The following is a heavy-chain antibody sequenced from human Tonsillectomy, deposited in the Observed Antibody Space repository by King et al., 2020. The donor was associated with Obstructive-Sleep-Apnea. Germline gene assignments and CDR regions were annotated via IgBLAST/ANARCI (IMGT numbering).Heavy chain of an antibody. Sequence: VQLVESGGGLVQPGGSLRLSCAASGFTVSTNYMSWVRQAPGKGLEWISGIYSGGSTYYADSVKGRFTISRDNSKNTLYLQMNSLRAEDTAVYYCAREGYSSSWYRSWGQGTLVTVSS. CDR3: AREGYSSSWYRS. V-gene: IGHV3-66*01. CDR2: IYSGGST. D-gene: IGHD6-13*01. CDR1: GFTVSTNY. J-gene: IGHJ5*02.